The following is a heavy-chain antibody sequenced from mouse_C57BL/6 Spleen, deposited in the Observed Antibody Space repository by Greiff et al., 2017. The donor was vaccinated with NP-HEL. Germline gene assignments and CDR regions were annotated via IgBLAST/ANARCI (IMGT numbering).Heavy chain of an antibody. CDR3: ARVHITTVFDY. V-gene: IGHV3-6*01. CDR1: GYSITSGYY. Sequence: DVQLQESGPGLVKPSQSLSLTCSVTGYSITSGYYWNWIRQFPGNKLEWMGYISYDGSNNYNPSLKNRISITRDTSKNQFFLKLNSVTTEDTATYYCARVHITTVFDYWGQGTTRTVSS. D-gene: IGHD1-1*01. J-gene: IGHJ2*01. CDR2: ISYDGSN.